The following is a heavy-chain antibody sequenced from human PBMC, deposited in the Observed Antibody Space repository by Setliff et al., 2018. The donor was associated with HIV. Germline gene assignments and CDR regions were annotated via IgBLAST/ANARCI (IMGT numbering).Heavy chain of an antibody. V-gene: IGHV1-18*01. D-gene: IGHD3-16*01. J-gene: IGHJ5*02. CDR2: ISAYNGNT. CDR1: GYTFTSYG. Sequence: ASVKVSCKASGYTFTSYGISWVRQAPGQGLEWMGWISAYNGNTDYAQNFQGRVTMTTDTSTSTVYMELRSLISDDTAVCYCARGVLITFGYQNWFDPWGQGTLVTVSS. CDR3: ARGVLITFGYQNWFDP.